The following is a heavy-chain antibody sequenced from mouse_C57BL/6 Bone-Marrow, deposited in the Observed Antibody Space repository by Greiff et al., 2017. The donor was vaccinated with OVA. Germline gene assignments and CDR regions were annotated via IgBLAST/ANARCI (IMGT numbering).Heavy chain of an antibody. Sequence: QVQLQQSGAELVRPGASVKLSCKASGYTFTDYYINWVKQRPGQGLEWIARIYPGSGNTYYNEKFKGKATLTAEKSSSTAYMQLSSLTSEDSAVYFCARNKNYGNPSYAMDYWGQGTSVTVSS. J-gene: IGHJ4*01. CDR3: ARNKNYGNPSYAMDY. D-gene: IGHD2-1*01. CDR1: GYTFTDYY. V-gene: IGHV1-76*01. CDR2: IYPGSGNT.